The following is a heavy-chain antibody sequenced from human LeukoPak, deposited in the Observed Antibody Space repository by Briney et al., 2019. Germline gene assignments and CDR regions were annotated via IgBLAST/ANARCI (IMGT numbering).Heavy chain of an antibody. CDR1: GYTFTAYY. V-gene: IGHV1-2*02. CDR3: ATEGSTDAFDI. D-gene: IGHD2-15*01. Sequence: GASVKVSCKASGYTFTAYYVHWVRQAPGQGLEWMGWIDPNSGGTKYAQKFQGRVAMTRDTSISTVYMELSRLRSDDMAVYYCATEGSTDAFDIWGQGTVVTVSS. CDR2: IDPNSGGT. J-gene: IGHJ3*02.